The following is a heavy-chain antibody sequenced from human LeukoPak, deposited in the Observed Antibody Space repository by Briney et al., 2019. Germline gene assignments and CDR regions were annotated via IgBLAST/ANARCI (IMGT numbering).Heavy chain of an antibody. D-gene: IGHD3-10*01. CDR3: ARDSSMLRGPLVIYYFDF. V-gene: IGHV3-23*01. Sequence: GGSLRLSCEASGFTFSSYGMSWVRQAPGKGLEWVSGISGSGGSIYYADSLKGRFTISKDNSKNTLYLQMNSLRVEDTAVYYCARDSSMLRGPLVIYYFDFWGQGTLVTVSS. CDR1: GFTFSSYG. CDR2: ISGSGGSI. J-gene: IGHJ4*02.